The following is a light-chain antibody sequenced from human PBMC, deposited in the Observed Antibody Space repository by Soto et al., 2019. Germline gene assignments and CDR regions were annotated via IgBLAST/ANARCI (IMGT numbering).Light chain of an antibody. J-gene: IGLJ3*02. Sequence: QLVLTQSSSASASLGSSVKLTCILISWHSTYIIAWHQQQPGKAPRFLMTLDRSGSYNRGSGVPDRFSGSSSGADRYLTISNLQCEDEGDYYCETWYSNTHKVFGGGTKVTVL. CDR3: ETWYSNTHKV. CDR1: SWHSTYI. V-gene: IGLV4-60*02. CDR2: LDRSGSY.